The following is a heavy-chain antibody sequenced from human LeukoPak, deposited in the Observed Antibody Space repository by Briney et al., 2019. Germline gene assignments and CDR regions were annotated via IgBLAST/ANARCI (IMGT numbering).Heavy chain of an antibody. CDR1: GYSFTSYW. CDR3: ASSIIRGGYYYYMDV. V-gene: IGHV5-51*01. CDR2: IYPGDSDT. Sequence: GESLKISFKGSGYSFTSYWIAWVRQMPGKGLEWMGIIYPGDSDTRYSPSFQGQVTISADKSISTAYLQWSSLKASDTAVYYCASSIIRGGYYYYMDVWGKGTTVTVSS. J-gene: IGHJ6*03. D-gene: IGHD3-10*01.